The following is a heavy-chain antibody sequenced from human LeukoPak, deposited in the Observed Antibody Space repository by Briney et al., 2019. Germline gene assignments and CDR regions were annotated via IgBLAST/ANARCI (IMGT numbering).Heavy chain of an antibody. CDR3: ARGACSGGSCLAS. CDR2: VYHSGTT. V-gene: IGHV4-59*01. D-gene: IGHD2-15*01. CDR1: GGSISPFF. Sequence: SETLSLTCTVSGGSISPFFWSWIRQPPGKGLEWIAHVYHSGTTNYNPSLKSRVGISADASRNQFSLRLTSVTAADTAVYYCARGACSGGSCLASWGQGTLVTVSS. J-gene: IGHJ4*02.